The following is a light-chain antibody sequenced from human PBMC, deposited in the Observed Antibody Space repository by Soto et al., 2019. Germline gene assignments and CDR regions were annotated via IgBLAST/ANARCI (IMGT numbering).Light chain of an antibody. CDR1: QSVSSN. Sequence: IMMTQSPATLSVTQGERATLSCSASQSVSSNLAWYQQKPGQAPRLLIYGASTRATGIPARFSGSGSGTEFTLTISGLQSEDFAVYYCQQYNNLPPWTFGQVT. J-gene: IGKJ1*01. V-gene: IGKV3-15*01. CDR3: QQYNNLPPWT. CDR2: GAS.